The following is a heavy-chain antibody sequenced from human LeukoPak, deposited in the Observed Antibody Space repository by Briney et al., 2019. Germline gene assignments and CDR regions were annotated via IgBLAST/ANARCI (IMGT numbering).Heavy chain of an antibody. CDR1: GFTFTNVW. V-gene: IGHV3-15*01. D-gene: IGHD1-26*01. Sequence: GGSLRLSCAASGFTFTNVWMSWVRQAPGKGLEWVGRIKSKIDGETTNYAAPVKDRFTVSRDDSKDTLYLQMSSLKAEDTAVYYCTTNAGSYGIDVWGQGTMVTVSS. CDR3: TTNAGSYGIDV. CDR2: IKSKIDGETT. J-gene: IGHJ3*01.